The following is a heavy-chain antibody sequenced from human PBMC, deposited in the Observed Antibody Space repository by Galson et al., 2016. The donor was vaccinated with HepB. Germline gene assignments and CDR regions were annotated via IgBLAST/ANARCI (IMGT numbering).Heavy chain of an antibody. J-gene: IGHJ4*02. Sequence: SLRLSCAPSGFTFSNYAMHWVRQAPGKGLEWVAVIWYDGSHQYYGDSVKGRFTISRDNSKNTLYLQMNSLRAEDTAVYYCAKEGRQYGDYDFDHWGQGTLVTVSS. CDR3: AKEGRQYGDYDFDH. V-gene: IGHV3-33*06. D-gene: IGHD4-17*01. CDR2: IWYDGSHQ. CDR1: GFTFSNYA.